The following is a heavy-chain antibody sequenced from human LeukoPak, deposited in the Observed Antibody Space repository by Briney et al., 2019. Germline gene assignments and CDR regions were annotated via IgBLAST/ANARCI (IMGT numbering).Heavy chain of an antibody. CDR2: IWYDGNNK. CDR1: GFTFSNYA. CDR3: ASRIAAAGY. J-gene: IGHJ4*02. V-gene: IGHV3-33*08. Sequence: QSGGSLRLSCAASGFTFSNYAMHWVRQAPGKGLEWVAAIWYDGNNKYYADSVKGRFTISRDNSKNTLYLQMNSLRAEDTAVYYCASRIAAAGYWGQGTLVTVSS. D-gene: IGHD6-13*01.